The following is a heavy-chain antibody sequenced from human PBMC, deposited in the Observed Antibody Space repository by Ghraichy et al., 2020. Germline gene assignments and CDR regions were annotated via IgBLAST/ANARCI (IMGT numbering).Heavy chain of an antibody. CDR2: ISGSGGST. D-gene: IGHD3-22*01. CDR1: GFTFSSYA. J-gene: IGHJ4*02. V-gene: IGHV3-23*01. CDR3: AKDSVYYDSSGYSPGDY. Sequence: GGSLRLSCAASGFTFSSYAMSWVRQAPGKGLEWVSAISGSGGSTYYADSVKGRFTISRDNSKNTLHLQMNSLRAEDTAVYYCAKDSVYYDSSGYSPGDYWGQGTLVTVSS.